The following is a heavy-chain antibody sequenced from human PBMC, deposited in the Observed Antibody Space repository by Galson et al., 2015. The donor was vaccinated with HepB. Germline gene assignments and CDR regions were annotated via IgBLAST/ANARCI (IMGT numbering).Heavy chain of an antibody. D-gene: IGHD5-24*01. CDR2: ISAYNGKT. J-gene: IGHJ4*02. CDR3: ARDDGWLPSTGFDY. CDR1: GYTFISNG. Sequence: SVKVSCKASGYTFISNGISWVRQAPGQGLEWVGWISAYNGKTNYAQKLQGRVTMTTDTSTSTAYMELRSLRSDDTAVYYCARDDGWLPSTGFDYWGQGTLVTVSS. V-gene: IGHV1-18*01.